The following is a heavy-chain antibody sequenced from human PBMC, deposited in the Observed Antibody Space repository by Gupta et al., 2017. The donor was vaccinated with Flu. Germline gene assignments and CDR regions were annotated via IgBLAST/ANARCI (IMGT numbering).Heavy chain of an antibody. CDR2: IKQDGSEK. Sequence: EMQLVESGGGLVQPGGSLSLSCAASGFIFRNYWTSWVRQAPGKGLEWVASIKQDGSEKYYVDSVKGRFTISRDNAKTSVHLQMNSLRVEDTAVYYCARMTRASPVSFDYWGHGTLVTVSS. CDR1: GFIFRNYW. CDR3: ARMTRASPVSFDY. V-gene: IGHV3-7*01. J-gene: IGHJ4*01.